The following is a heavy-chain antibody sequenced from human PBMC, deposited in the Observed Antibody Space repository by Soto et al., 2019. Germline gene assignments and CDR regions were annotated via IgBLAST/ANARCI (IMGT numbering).Heavy chain of an antibody. D-gene: IGHD6-6*01. Sequence: GGSLRLSCAASGFTFSSYSMNWVRQAPGKGLEWVSSISSSSSYIYYADSVKGRFTISRDNAKNSLYLQMNSLRAEDTAVYYCARDSSSGYYMDVWGKGTTVTVSS. CDR1: GFTFSSYS. V-gene: IGHV3-21*01. CDR3: ARDSSSGYYMDV. CDR2: ISSSSSYI. J-gene: IGHJ6*03.